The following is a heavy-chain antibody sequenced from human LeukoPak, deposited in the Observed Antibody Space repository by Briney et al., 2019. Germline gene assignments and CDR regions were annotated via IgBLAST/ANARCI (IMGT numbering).Heavy chain of an antibody. Sequence: RGSLRLSCVASGFTFSSYWMSWVRQAPGKGLEWVANIKQDGSEKYYVDSVKGRFTISRDNAKNSLFLQMNSLRAEDTAVYYCARGWGDCTTVSCYTGGDVFDIWGQGTMVTVSS. D-gene: IGHD2-2*02. CDR1: GFTFSSYW. CDR2: IKQDGSEK. J-gene: IGHJ3*02. V-gene: IGHV3-7*01. CDR3: ARGWGDCTTVSCYTGGDVFDI.